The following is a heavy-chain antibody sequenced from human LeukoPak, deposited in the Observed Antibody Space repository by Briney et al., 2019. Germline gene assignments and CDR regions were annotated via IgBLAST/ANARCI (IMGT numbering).Heavy chain of an antibody. D-gene: IGHD3-10*01. J-gene: IGHJ6*03. CDR1: GFTFSSYA. CDR3: ARVPYGNYHYYYMDV. Sequence: GGSLRLSCADSGFTFSSYAMSWVRQALGEGLGLVSAINDNGRSTYYADSVKGRFTISRDNSKNTLYLQMNSLRAEDTAVYYCARVPYGNYHYYYMDVWGKGTTVTVSS. V-gene: IGHV3-23*01. CDR2: INDNGRST.